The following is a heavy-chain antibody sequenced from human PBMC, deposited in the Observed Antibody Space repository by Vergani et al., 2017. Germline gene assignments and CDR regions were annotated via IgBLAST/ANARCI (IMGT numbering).Heavy chain of an antibody. CDR3: ARDKVYCSSTSCYSRSMDV. D-gene: IGHD2-2*01. V-gene: IGHV3-30-3*01. CDR1: GFTFSSYA. Sequence: QVQLVESGGGVVQPGRSLRLSCAASGFTFSSYAMHWVRQAPGKGLESVAVISYDGSNKYYADSVKGRFTISRDNSKNTLYLQMNSLRAEDTAVYYCARDKVYCSSTSCYSRSMDVWGKXP. J-gene: IGHJ6*03. CDR2: ISYDGSNK.